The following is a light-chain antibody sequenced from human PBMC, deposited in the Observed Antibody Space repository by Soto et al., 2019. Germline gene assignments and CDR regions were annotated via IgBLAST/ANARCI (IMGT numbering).Light chain of an antibody. J-gene: IGLJ2*01. V-gene: IGLV2-14*03. CDR1: SSDLDDFQY. CDR3: SAYTSSSILI. Sequence: QSALTQPASVSGSPGQSITISCTGTSSDLDDFQYVSWYQQHPGKAPKLTIYGVSKRPSGVSNRFSGSKSGNTASLTISGLQTDDEADYYCSAYTSSSILIFGGGTKLTVL. CDR2: GVS.